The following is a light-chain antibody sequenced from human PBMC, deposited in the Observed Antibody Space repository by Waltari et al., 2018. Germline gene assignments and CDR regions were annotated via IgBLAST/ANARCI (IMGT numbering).Light chain of an antibody. CDR1: SGHSSYI. Sequence: QPVLTQSSSASPSLGSSVTLTCTLRSGHSSYIIAWQQQQSGKAPRYLMKLEGSGSYNKGSGVPDRFSGSSSGTDRYLTISNLQSEDEADYYCETWDSNTHVFGGGTKLTVL. J-gene: IGLJ3*02. V-gene: IGLV4-60*03. CDR2: LEGSGSY. CDR3: ETWDSNTHV.